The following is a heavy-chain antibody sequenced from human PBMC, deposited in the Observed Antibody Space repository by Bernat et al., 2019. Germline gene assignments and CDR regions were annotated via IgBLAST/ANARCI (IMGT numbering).Heavy chain of an antibody. CDR1: GFTVSSNY. J-gene: IGHJ4*02. V-gene: IGHV3-53*02. CDR2: IYSGGST. D-gene: IGHD3-22*01. CDR3: ARDFGYYYDSSGYST. Sequence: EVQVVETGGGLIQPGGSLRLSCAASGFTVSSNYMSWVRQAPGKGLEWVSVIYSGGSTYYADSVKGRFTISRDNSKNTLYLQMNSLRAEDTAVYYCARDFGYYYDSSGYSTWGQGTLVTVSS.